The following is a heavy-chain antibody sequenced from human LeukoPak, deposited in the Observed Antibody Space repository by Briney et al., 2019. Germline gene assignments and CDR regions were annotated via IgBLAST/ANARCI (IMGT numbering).Heavy chain of an antibody. CDR1: GFTFSNYV. D-gene: IGHD5-24*01. J-gene: IGHJ4*02. V-gene: IGHV3-33*01. CDR2: IWHDGTNE. Sequence: GGSLRLSCAASGFTFSNYVMYWVRQAPGKGLESVAVIWHDGTNEYYTDSVKGRFTISRDNSKNTLHLQMDSLRAEDTAVYYCARERSGYNDCWGQGILVTVSS. CDR3: ARERSGYNDC.